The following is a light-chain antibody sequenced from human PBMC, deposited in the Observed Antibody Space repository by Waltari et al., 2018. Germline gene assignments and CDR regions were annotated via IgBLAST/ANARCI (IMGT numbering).Light chain of an antibody. J-gene: IGKJ5*01. CDR1: QSVLYRSDNKNY. CDR2: WAS. Sequence: DIVMTQSPDPLAVSLGARATINRKSSQSVLYRSDNKNYLGWYQQKPGLPPKLLIYWASTRESGVPDRFSGSGSGTDFTLTISSLQAEDVAVYYCQQYYSSPVTFGQGTRLEIK. V-gene: IGKV4-1*01. CDR3: QQYYSSPVT.